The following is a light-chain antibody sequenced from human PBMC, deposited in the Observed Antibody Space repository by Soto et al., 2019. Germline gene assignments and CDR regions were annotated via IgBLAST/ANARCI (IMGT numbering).Light chain of an antibody. J-gene: IGKJ5*01. V-gene: IGKV3-11*01. CDR1: QSVSSY. CDR2: DAS. CDR3: KQRSSRHLT. Sequence: EIVLTQSPATLSLSPGERATLFCRASQSVSSYFAWYQQQPGQAPNLLIYDASNRATGIPARFSGSGSGTDFYHSTSSLEPEDFAGYYCKQRSSRHLTFREGTRLETK.